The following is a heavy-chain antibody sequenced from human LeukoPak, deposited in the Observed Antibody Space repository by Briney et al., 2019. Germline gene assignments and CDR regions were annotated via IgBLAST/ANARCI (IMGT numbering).Heavy chain of an antibody. V-gene: IGHV4-34*01. CDR2: IYHSGST. CDR1: GGSFSGYY. CDR3: ARAVDYYDSSVYFDY. D-gene: IGHD3-22*01. J-gene: IGHJ4*02. Sequence: PSETLSLTCAVYGGSFSGYYWSWIRQPPGKGLEWIGSIYHSGSTYYNPSLKSRVTISADTSKNQFSLKLSSVTAADTAVYYCARAVDYYDSSVYFDYWGQGTLVTVSS.